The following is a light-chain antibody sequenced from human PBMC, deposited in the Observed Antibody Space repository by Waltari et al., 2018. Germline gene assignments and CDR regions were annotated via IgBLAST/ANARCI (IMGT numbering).Light chain of an antibody. J-gene: IGKJ3*01. CDR3: QQYNNWPPLVT. CDR1: QSVSSN. Sequence: EIVMTQSPATLSVSPGERATLSCRASQSVSSNLAWYQKKPGQAPRLHIYGASTRATGIPGRFSGSGSGTEFTLTISSLQSEDFAVYYCQQYNNWPPLVTFGPGTKVDIK. CDR2: GAS. V-gene: IGKV3-15*01.